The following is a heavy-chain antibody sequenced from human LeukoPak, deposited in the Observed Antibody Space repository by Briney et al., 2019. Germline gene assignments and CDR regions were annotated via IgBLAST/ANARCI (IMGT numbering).Heavy chain of an antibody. CDR2: ISWNSGSI. CDR1: GFTFDDYA. CDR3: AKDMLKQQLVTDAFDI. D-gene: IGHD6-13*01. J-gene: IGHJ3*02. V-gene: IGHV3-9*01. Sequence: GRSLRLSCAASGFTFDDYAMPWVRQAPGKGLEWVSGISWNSGSIGYADSVKGRFTISRDNAKNSLYLQMNSLRAEDTALYYWAKDMLKQQLVTDAFDIWGQGTMVTVSS.